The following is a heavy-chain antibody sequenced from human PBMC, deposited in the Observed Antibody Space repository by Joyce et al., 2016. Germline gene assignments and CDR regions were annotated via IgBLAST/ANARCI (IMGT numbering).Heavy chain of an antibody. D-gene: IGHD3-10*01. J-gene: IGHJ4*02. CDR1: GASVKTDSNY. V-gene: IGHV4-61*01. CDR3: VREFPARSWLAGSVDS. CDR2: IYSSGST. Sequence: QLQESGPGLVKPSETLSLTCTVSGASVKTDSNYWGWIRRPTGKGLEWIGYIYSSGSTNFNPSLRSRVTMTVDTSNNQFSLKMTSVTTADTALYYCVREFPARSWLAGSVDSWGQGTLVTVSS.